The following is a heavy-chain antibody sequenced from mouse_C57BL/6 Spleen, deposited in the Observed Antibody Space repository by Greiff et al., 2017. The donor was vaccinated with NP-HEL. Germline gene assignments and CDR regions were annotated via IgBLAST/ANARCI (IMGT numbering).Heavy chain of an antibody. CDR1: GYTFTDYE. CDR2: IDPETGGT. CDR3: TRNGYDDYAMDY. V-gene: IGHV1-15*01. Sequence: QVQLQQSGAELVRPGASVTLSCKASGYTFTDYEMHWVKQTPVHSLEWIGAIDPETGGTAYNQKFKGKAILTADKSSSTAYMELRSLTSEDSAVYYCTRNGYDDYAMDYWGQGTSVTVSS. J-gene: IGHJ4*01. D-gene: IGHD2-2*01.